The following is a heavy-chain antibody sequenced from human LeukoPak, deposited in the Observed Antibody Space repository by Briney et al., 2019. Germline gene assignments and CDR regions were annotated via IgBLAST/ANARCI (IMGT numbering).Heavy chain of an antibody. V-gene: IGHV3-21*01. Sequence: GGSLRLSCVASGFTFSTYGMSWVRQAPGKGLEWVSSISSSSSYIYYADSVKGRFTISRDNAKNSLYLQMNSLRAEDTAVYYCARDYDSSIWGQGTLVTVSS. CDR2: ISSSSSYI. CDR3: ARDYDSSI. D-gene: IGHD3-22*01. CDR1: GFTFSTYG. J-gene: IGHJ4*02.